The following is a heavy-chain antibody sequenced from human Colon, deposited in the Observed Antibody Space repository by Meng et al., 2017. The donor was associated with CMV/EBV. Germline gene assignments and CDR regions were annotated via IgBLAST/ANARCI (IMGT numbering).Heavy chain of an antibody. J-gene: IGHJ4*02. V-gene: IGHV3-49*04. CDR3: ASGGSGRVLIDY. D-gene: IGHD3-10*01. CDR1: GFTFGDYA. Sequence: GESLKISCTASGFTFGDYAMSWVRQAPGKGLEWVGFIRSKAYGGTTEYAASVKGRFTISRDDSKSIAYLQMNSLKTEDTAVYYCASGGSGRVLIDYWGQGTLVTVSS. CDR2: IRSKAYGGTT.